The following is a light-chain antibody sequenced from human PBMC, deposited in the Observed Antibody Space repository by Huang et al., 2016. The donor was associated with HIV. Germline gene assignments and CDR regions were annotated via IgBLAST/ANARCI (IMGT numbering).Light chain of an antibody. V-gene: IGKV3-20*01. CDR3: QQYDSSPWT. CDR2: GAS. Sequence: EIVLTQSPGTLSLSPGERATLSCRASQSVGSSYLAWYQQKPGHAPRLLFYGASSRATGIPDRFSGSGSGTDFTLTISRLEPEDFAVYYCQQYDSSPWTFGQGTKVEIK. J-gene: IGKJ1*01. CDR1: QSVGSSY.